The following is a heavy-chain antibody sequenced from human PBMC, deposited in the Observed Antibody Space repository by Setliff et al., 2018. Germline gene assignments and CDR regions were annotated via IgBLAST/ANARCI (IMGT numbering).Heavy chain of an antibody. CDR1: GGTFSSYG. V-gene: IGHV1-69*05. J-gene: IGHJ6*03. CDR2: TIPIFGST. D-gene: IGHD5-18*01. Sequence: SVKVSCKASGGTFSSYGISWVRQAPGQGLGWMGGTIPIFGSTNYAQKFQDRVTIITDESTSAAYMELRSLRTEDTAVYYCAREGVDTRSSTDYRYYMDVWGKGTTVTVSS. CDR3: AREGVDTRSSTDYRYYMDV.